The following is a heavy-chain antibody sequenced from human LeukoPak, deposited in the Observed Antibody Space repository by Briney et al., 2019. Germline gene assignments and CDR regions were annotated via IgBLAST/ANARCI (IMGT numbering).Heavy chain of an antibody. V-gene: IGHV1-46*01. D-gene: IGHD4-23*01. Sequence: ASVTVSCTASGYTFTSYYMDWVRQAPGQGLEWMGIINPNSGRTGYAQKFQGRVTMTRDMSTSTVYMELGSLRSEDTAVYYCASLAGGNSESGDAFDIWGQGTMVTVSS. J-gene: IGHJ3*02. CDR3: ASLAGGNSESGDAFDI. CDR2: INPNSGRT. CDR1: GYTFTSYY.